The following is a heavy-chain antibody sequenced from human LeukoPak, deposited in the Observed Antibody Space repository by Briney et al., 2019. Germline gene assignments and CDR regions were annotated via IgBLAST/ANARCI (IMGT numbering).Heavy chain of an antibody. Sequence: GGPLRLSCAASGFIFSSYAMSWVRQAPGKGLEWVSGISGSGGTTFYADSVKGRFTISRDSSRNTLYLQLNSLRAEDTAVYYCAKDRGYDYSYGMDVWGQGTTVTVSS. CDR3: AKDRGYDYSYGMDV. J-gene: IGHJ6*02. V-gene: IGHV3-23*01. CDR1: GFIFSSYA. CDR2: ISGSGGTT. D-gene: IGHD5-12*01.